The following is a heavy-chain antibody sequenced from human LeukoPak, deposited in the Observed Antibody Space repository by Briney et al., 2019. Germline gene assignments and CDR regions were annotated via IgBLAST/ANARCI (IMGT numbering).Heavy chain of an antibody. CDR1: GFTFTSYA. CDR3: AAQYSSSSNWFDP. V-gene: IGHV3-23*01. D-gene: IGHD6-6*01. J-gene: IGHJ5*02. CDR2: ITGSGGTT. Sequence: PGGSLRLSCAAAGFTFTSYAMSWVRQAPGKGLECVSAITGSGGTTYYADSVKGRFTISRDNKKNTLYLQMNSLRVEDTAVYYCAAQYSSSSNWFDPWGQGTLVTVSS.